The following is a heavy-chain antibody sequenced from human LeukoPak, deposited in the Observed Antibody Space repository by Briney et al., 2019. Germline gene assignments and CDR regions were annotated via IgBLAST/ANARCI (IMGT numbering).Heavy chain of an antibody. CDR2: IRFDGSYK. Sequence: GGSLRLSCAASGFTFSSNGMHWVRQAPGKGLEWVAFIRFDGSYKYYADSVKGRFTISRDNSKNTLYLQMNSLRAEDTAVYYCAKIWPTTLDYWGQGTLVTVSS. CDR3: AKIWPTTLDY. D-gene: IGHD1-1*01. V-gene: IGHV3-30*02. J-gene: IGHJ4*02. CDR1: GFTFSSNG.